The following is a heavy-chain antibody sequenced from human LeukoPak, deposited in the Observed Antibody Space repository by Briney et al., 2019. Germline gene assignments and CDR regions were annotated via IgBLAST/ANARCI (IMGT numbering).Heavy chain of an antibody. D-gene: IGHD3-22*01. CDR3: ASGYDSSGYYYNY. Sequence: GGSLRLSCAASGFTFSSYWMSWVRQAPGKGLEWVANIQQDGSMKYYVDSVKGRFTISRDNARSSLYLQMNSLRAEDTAVYYCASGYDSSGYYYNYWGQGTLVTVSS. V-gene: IGHV3-7*01. J-gene: IGHJ4*02. CDR1: GFTFSSYW. CDR2: IQQDGSMK.